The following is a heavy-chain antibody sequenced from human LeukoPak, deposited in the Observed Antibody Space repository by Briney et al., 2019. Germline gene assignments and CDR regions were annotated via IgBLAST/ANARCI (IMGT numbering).Heavy chain of an antibody. J-gene: IGHJ5*02. Sequence: GGSLRLSCAASGFTFSNYWMHWVRQAPGKGLEWVSRINSDGINTNYADSVKGRFTISRDNAKNTLNLQMNSLRAEDAAVYYCGRDLGQYYDTIDNWFDPWGEGTLVTDSS. CDR1: GFTFSNYW. CDR2: INSDGINT. D-gene: IGHD3-22*01. CDR3: GRDLGQYYDTIDNWFDP. V-gene: IGHV3-74*01.